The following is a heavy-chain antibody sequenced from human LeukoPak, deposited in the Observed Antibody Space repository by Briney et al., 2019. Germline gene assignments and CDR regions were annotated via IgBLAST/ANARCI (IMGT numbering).Heavy chain of an antibody. CDR1: GFTFSSYW. CDR2: INSDGSST. CDR3: ARYYTMTENHGMDV. Sequence: GGSLRLSCAASGFTFSSYWMHWVRRAPGKGLVWVSRINSDGSSTNYADSVKGRFTISRDNAKNTLYLQMNSLRAEDTVVYYCARYYTMTENHGMDVWGQGTTVTVSS. V-gene: IGHV3-74*01. D-gene: IGHD3-22*01. J-gene: IGHJ6*02.